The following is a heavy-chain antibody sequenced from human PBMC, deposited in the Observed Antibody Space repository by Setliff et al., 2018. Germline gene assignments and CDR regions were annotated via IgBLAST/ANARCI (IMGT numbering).Heavy chain of an antibody. D-gene: IGHD3-10*01. CDR1: GGSISNYY. CDR2: LYRTANT. J-gene: IGHJ4*02. V-gene: IGHV4-59*08. Sequence: PSETLSLTCIVSGGSISNYYWSWIRQSPGKGLEWIGSLYRTANTYYNPAVRSRVTISPDTSKNQFSLKLTSVTAADTAVYYCARQSGSGSSPYFDFWGQGTLVTVSS. CDR3: ARQSGSGSSPYFDF.